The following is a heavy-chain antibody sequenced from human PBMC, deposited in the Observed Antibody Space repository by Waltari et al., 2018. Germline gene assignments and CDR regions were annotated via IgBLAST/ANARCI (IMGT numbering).Heavy chain of an antibody. CDR1: GYSFTSYW. CDR3: ARLVSGVIERNYYYYYMDV. CDR2: IYPGDSDT. V-gene: IGHV5-51*01. Sequence: EVQLVQSGAEVRKPGESLKISCKGSGYSFTSYWTGWVGPMPGKGLEWMGIIYPGDSDTRYSPSFQGQVTISADKSISTAYLQWSSLKASDTAMYYCARLVSGVIERNYYYYYMDVWGKGTTVTVSS. D-gene: IGHD3-10*01. J-gene: IGHJ6*03.